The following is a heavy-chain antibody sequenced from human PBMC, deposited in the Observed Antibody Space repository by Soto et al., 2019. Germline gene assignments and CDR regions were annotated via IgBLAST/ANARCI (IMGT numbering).Heavy chain of an antibody. CDR3: ARDHVDTPMTNFDY. V-gene: IGHV1-46*01. D-gene: IGHD5-18*01. Sequence: QVQLVQSGAEVKKPGASVKVSCRASGYTFISYYIHWVRQAPGQGLEWMGLINPSDAYTDYAQKFKGRVTLTRETSTRIVYMQLRSLRSEDTAIYYCARDHVDTPMTNFDYWGQGTLVTVSS. CDR1: GYTFISYY. CDR2: INPSDAYT. J-gene: IGHJ4*02.